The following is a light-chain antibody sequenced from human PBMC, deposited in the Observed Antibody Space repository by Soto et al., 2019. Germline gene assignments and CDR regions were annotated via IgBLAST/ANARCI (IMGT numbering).Light chain of an antibody. CDR2: EAS. Sequence: DIQMTQSPSTLSASVGDRVTITCRASQSISSWLAWYQQKPGKAPKLLIYEASSLESGVPSRFSGSRSGTEFTLTISSLQPDDFATYYCQQYNSYSPRTFGQGIKVEIK. CDR1: QSISSW. V-gene: IGKV1-5*03. CDR3: QQYNSYSPRT. J-gene: IGKJ1*01.